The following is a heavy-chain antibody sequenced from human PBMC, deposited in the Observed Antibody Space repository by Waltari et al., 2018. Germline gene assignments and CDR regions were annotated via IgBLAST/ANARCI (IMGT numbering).Heavy chain of an antibody. V-gene: IGHV3-21*01. J-gene: IGHJ5*02. D-gene: IGHD7-27*01. CDR1: GVTLSTYN. Sequence: EVQLMESGGGVGQPGGSLRVTCADSGVTLSTYNRNWVRQAPGKGREWVSSVSRNGAYIHYGDSVKGRFTISRDNAKTSLYLQMNGLRDEDTAVYYCARGGWGFYLDLWGQGALVTVSS. CDR3: ARGGWGFYLDL. CDR2: VSRNGAYI.